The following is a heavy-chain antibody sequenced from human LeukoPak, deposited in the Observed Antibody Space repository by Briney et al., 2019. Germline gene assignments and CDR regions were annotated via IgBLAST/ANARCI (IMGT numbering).Heavy chain of an antibody. V-gene: IGHV3-48*01. CDR1: GFPFIGYS. J-gene: IGHJ4*02. D-gene: IGHD1-1*01. CDR3: ARDHNYAFDN. Sequence: GGSLRLSCTASGFPFIGYSMNWVRQAPGKGLEWISYIGIDSGNTKYADSVRGRFTISADEAKNSLYLQMNSLRVEDTAVYYCARDHNYAFDNWGQGTLVFVAS. CDR2: IGIDSGNT.